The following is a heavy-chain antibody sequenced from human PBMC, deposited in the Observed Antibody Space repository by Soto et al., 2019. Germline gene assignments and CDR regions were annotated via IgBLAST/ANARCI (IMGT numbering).Heavy chain of an antibody. CDR3: AKDAR. CDR1: GFTFSRSW. Sequence: EVQLVESGGGLVQPGGSLRLSCAASGFTFSRSWMSWVRQAPGKGLEWVAAINRDGSATLYVDSVKGRFTISRDNAGNSLYLQLNSLRVDDTAVYHCAKDARWGQGTLVTVSS. J-gene: IGHJ1*01. D-gene: IGHD6-6*01. CDR2: INRDGSAT. V-gene: IGHV3-7*04.